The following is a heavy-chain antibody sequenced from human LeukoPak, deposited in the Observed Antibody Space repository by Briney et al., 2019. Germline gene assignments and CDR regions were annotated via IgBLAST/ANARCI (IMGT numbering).Heavy chain of an antibody. D-gene: IGHD3-10*01. V-gene: IGHV3-7*01. J-gene: IGHJ4*02. CDR1: GFTFSSYW. Sequence: GGSLRLSCAASGFTFSSYWMSWVRQAPGKGLEWLANIKQDGSETYYAAPAKGRSTISRDNAKNSLHLQLNSLRAEDTAVYYCARDEATMVRGHDYWGQGTLVTVSS. CDR2: IKQDGSET. CDR3: ARDEATMVRGHDY.